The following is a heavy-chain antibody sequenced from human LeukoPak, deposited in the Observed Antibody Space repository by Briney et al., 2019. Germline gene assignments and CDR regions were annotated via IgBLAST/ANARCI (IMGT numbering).Heavy chain of an antibody. Sequence: SETLSLTCTVSGGSISSSSYYWGWIRQPPGKGLEWIGSIYYSGSTYNNPSLKSRVTISVHPSKNQFSLKLSSVTAADTAVYYCATNERDGYNFFNYYYYMDVWGKGTTVTVSS. CDR1: GGSISSSSYY. J-gene: IGHJ6*03. CDR3: ATNERDGYNFFNYYYYMDV. V-gene: IGHV4-39*07. D-gene: IGHD5-24*01. CDR2: IYYSGST.